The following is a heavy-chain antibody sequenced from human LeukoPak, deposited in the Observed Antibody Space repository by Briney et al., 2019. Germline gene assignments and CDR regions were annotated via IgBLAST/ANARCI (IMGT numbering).Heavy chain of an antibody. CDR1: GFTFSNAW. CDR3: TTDIVVVPAENGY. J-gene: IGHJ4*02. CDR2: IKSKTDGGTT. Sequence: GGSLRLSCAASGFTFSNAWMSWVRQAPGKGLEWVGRIKSKTDGGTTDYAAPVKGRFTISRDDSKNTLYLQMNSLKTEDTAVYYCTTDIVVVPAENGYWGQGTLVTVSS. D-gene: IGHD2-2*01. V-gene: IGHV3-15*01.